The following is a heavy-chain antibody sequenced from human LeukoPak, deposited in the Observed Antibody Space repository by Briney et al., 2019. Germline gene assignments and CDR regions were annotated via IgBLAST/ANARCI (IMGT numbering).Heavy chain of an antibody. D-gene: IGHD2-21*02. CDR3: ARDWRGTTYCGGDCYPDAFDI. V-gene: IGHV1-69*05. Sequence: SVKVSCKASGGTFISYAISWVRQAPGQGLEWMGGIIPIFGTANYAQKFQGRVTITTDESTSTAYMELSSLRSEDTAVYYCARDWRGTTYCGGDCYPDAFDIWGQGTMVTVSS. J-gene: IGHJ3*02. CDR2: IIPIFGTA. CDR1: GGTFISYA.